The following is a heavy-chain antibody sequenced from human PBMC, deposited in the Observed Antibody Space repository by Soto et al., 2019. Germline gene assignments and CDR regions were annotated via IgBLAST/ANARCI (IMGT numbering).Heavy chain of an antibody. CDR1: GGSSSSYY. Sequence: SETLSVTCTVSGGSSSSYYWSWIRQPPGKGLEWIGYIYYSGSTNYNPSLKGRVTISVDTSKNQFSLKLSSVTAADTAVYYCARGGGPHYYDSSGYYRPFDYWGQGTLVTVSS. CDR3: ARGGGPHYYDSSGYYRPFDY. J-gene: IGHJ4*02. CDR2: IYYSGST. D-gene: IGHD3-22*01. V-gene: IGHV4-59*01.